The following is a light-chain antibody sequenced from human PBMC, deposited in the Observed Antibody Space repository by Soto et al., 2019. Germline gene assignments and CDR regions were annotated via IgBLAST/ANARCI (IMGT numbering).Light chain of an antibody. CDR2: DAS. CDR3: QQRSNWPPT. J-gene: IGKJ1*01. CDR1: QSASNY. Sequence: EIVLTQSPATLSLSPGERATLSCRASQSASNYLAWYQQKPGQAPRLLIYDASNRATGIPARFSGSGSGTDFTLTISSLEPEDFAVYYCQQRSNWPPTFGQGTKVEV. V-gene: IGKV3-11*01.